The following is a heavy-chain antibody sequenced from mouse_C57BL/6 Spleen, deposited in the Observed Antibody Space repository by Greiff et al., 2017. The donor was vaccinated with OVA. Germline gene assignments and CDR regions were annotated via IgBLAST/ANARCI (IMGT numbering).Heavy chain of an antibody. CDR2: IDPSDSET. CDR3: ARGGYYGSRERVFDY. CDR1: GYTFTSYW. Sequence: QVQLQQPGAELVRPGSSVKLSCKASGYTFTSYWMHWVKQRPIQGLEWIGNIDPSDSETHYNQKFKDKATLTVDKSSSTAYMQLSSLTSEDSAVYYCARGGYYGSRERVFDYWGQGTTLTVSS. J-gene: IGHJ2*01. D-gene: IGHD1-1*01. V-gene: IGHV1-52*01.